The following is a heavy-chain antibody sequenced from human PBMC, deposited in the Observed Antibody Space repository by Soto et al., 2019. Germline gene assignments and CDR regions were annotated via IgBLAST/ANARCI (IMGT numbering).Heavy chain of an antibody. D-gene: IGHD3-9*01. Sequence: QVQLVQSGAEVKKPGSSVKVSCQASGGTFISYTISWVRQAPGQGLEWMGRIIPILGIANYAQKFQGRVTITADKSTSTAYMELSSLRSEDTAVYYCASPGYYNILTGKAFDIWGQGTMVTVSS. J-gene: IGHJ3*02. CDR2: IIPILGIA. V-gene: IGHV1-69*02. CDR1: GGTFISYT. CDR3: ASPGYYNILTGKAFDI.